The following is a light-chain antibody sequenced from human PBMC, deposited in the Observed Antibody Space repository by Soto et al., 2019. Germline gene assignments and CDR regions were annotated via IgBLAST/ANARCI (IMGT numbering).Light chain of an antibody. J-gene: IGKJ1*01. Sequence: DIQMTQSPSTLSASVGDRVTITCRASQSISSWLAWYQQKPGKAPKLLIYKASSLKSGVPSRFSGSGSGTEFTLTISSLQPDDSATYYCQQSYSTPPWTFGQGTKVDI. CDR3: QQSYSTPPWT. CDR2: KAS. V-gene: IGKV1-5*03. CDR1: QSISSW.